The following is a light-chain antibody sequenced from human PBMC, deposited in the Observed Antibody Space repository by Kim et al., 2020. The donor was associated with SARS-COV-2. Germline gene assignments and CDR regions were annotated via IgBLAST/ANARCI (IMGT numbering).Light chain of an antibody. J-gene: IGKJ5*01. CDR1: QSVNTGY. V-gene: IGKV3-20*01. CDR3: QQYGSSPIT. CDR2: GAS. Sequence: EIVLTQSPGTLSVSPGERATLFCRASQSVNTGYLAWYQQKLGQAPRLLIYGASSRATGIADRFSGSGSGTDFTLTISNLEPEDFAVYYCQQYGSSPITFGQGTRLEIK.